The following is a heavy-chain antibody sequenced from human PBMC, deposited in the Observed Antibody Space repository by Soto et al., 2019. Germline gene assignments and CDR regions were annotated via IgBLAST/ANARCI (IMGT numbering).Heavy chain of an antibody. Sequence: QVQLVESGGGVVQPGRSLRLSCAASGFTFSSNGMHWVRQAPGKGLEWVAVMSNDGSHTSYADSAKGRFTISRDNSKNTQYLQMNCLRAEDSGIYYCTKGCSSSSNCYIIDYWGQGALVTVSS. J-gene: IGHJ4*02. D-gene: IGHD2-15*01. V-gene: IGHV3-30*18. CDR2: MSNDGSHT. CDR1: GFTFSSNG. CDR3: TKGCSSSSNCYIIDY.